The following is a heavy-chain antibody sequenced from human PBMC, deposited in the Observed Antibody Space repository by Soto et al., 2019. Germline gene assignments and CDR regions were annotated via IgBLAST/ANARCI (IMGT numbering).Heavy chain of an antibody. J-gene: IGHJ3*02. Sequence: SETLCLTCTVSGGSISSSSYYWGWIRQPPGKGLEWIGSIYYSGSTYYNPSLKSRVTISVDTSKNQFSLKLSSVTAADTAVYYCARQSLRYFDWLRVGAFDIWGQGTMVTVSS. CDR3: ARQSLRYFDWLRVGAFDI. CDR1: GGSISSSSYY. V-gene: IGHV4-39*01. CDR2: IYYSGST. D-gene: IGHD3-9*01.